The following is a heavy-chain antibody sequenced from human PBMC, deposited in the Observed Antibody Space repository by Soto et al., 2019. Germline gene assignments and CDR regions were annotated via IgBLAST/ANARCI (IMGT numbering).Heavy chain of an antibody. D-gene: IGHD1-1*01. CDR1: GFIFINYA. CDR2: ISPSGDST. Sequence: GGSLRLSCAASGFIFINYAMSWVRQAPGKGLQWVSGISPSGDSTRYADSVKGRLTISRDNSKNTLYLHMNSLRAEDTAVYYCAKGSAWNTDYWGQGILVTVSS. CDR3: AKGSAWNTDY. J-gene: IGHJ4*02. V-gene: IGHV3-23*01.